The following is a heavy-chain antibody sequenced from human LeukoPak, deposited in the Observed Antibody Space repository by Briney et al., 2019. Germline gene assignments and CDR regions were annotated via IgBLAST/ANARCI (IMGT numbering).Heavy chain of an antibody. J-gene: IGHJ4*02. CDR3: AKGLTVTTSGLDY. V-gene: IGHV3-33*06. D-gene: IGHD4-17*01. CDR1: GFTFSSYG. CDR2: IWYDGSNK. Sequence: GGSLRLSCAASGFTFSSYGMHWVRQAPGKGLEWVAVIWYDGSNKYHADSVKGRFTISRDNSKNTLYVQMNSLRAEDTAVYYCAKGLTVTTSGLDYWGQGTLVTVSS.